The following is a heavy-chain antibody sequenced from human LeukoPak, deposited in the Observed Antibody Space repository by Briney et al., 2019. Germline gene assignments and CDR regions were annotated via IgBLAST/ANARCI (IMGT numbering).Heavy chain of an antibody. CDR1: GGSISSSSYY. D-gene: IGHD3-3*01. Sequence: ETLSLTCTVSGGSISSSSYYWGWIRQPPGKGLEWVSAISGSGGSTYYADSVKGRFTISRDNSKNTLYLQMNSLRAEDTAVYYCAKSALYFWSGYFDYWGQGTLVTVSS. CDR3: AKSALYFWSGYFDY. V-gene: IGHV3-23*01. CDR2: ISGSGGST. J-gene: IGHJ4*02.